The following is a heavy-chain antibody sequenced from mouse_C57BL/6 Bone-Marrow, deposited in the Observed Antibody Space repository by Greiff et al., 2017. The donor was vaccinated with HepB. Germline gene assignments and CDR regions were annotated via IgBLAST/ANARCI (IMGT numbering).Heavy chain of an antibody. V-gene: IGHV1-82*01. Sequence: VQLQQSVPELVKPGASVKISCKASGYAFSSSWMNWVKQRPGKGLEWIGRIYPGDGDTNYNGKFKGKATLTADKSSSTAYMQLSSLTSEDSAVYFCANYYYGSSYEGYFDVWGTGTTVTVSS. CDR1: GYAFSSSW. CDR2: IYPGDGDT. J-gene: IGHJ1*03. D-gene: IGHD1-1*01. CDR3: ANYYYGSSYEGYFDV.